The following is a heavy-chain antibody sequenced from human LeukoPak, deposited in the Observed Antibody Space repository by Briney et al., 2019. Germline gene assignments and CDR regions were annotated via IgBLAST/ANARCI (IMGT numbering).Heavy chain of an antibody. CDR1: GGSFGGYY. Sequence: SETLSLTCAVYGGSFGGYYWSWIRQPPGKGLEWIGEINHSGGTNYNPSLKSRVTISVDTSKNQFSLKLSSVTAADTAVYYCARGRRVGITMIVVVSHFDYWGQGTLVTVSS. CDR2: INHSGGT. D-gene: IGHD3-22*01. V-gene: IGHV4-34*01. J-gene: IGHJ4*02. CDR3: ARGRRVGITMIVVVSHFDY.